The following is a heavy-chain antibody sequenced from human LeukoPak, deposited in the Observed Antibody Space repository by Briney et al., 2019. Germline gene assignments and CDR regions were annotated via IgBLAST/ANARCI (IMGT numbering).Heavy chain of an antibody. CDR2: IYYSGST. D-gene: IGHD3-22*01. Sequence: PSETLSLTCTVSGGSISSYYWSWIRQPPGKGLEWIGYIYYSGSTNYNPSLKSRVTISVDTSKNQFSLKLSSVTAADTAVYYCARVRGELGSGYQAVYFDYWGQGTLVTVSS. CDR3: ARVRGELGSGYQAVYFDY. J-gene: IGHJ4*02. CDR1: GGSISSYY. V-gene: IGHV4-59*01.